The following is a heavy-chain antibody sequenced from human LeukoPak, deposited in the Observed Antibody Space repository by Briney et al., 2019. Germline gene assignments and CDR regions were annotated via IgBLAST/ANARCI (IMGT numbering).Heavy chain of an antibody. Sequence: SETLSLNCPVPGGXISSYYWSWIRPPPGKGLEWNGFIYYSGSTNYHPSHKSRATISVDTSKNPFSLKLSSVTAADAAVYYCARVRAVAGTQHGMDVWGQGTTVTVSS. J-gene: IGHJ6*02. CDR2: IYYSGST. CDR3: ARVRAVAGTQHGMDV. CDR1: GGXISSYY. D-gene: IGHD6-19*01. V-gene: IGHV4-59*01.